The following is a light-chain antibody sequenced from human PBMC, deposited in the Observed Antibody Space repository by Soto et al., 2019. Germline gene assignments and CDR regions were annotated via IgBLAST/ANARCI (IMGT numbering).Light chain of an antibody. J-gene: IGKJ4*01. V-gene: IGKV3-11*01. CDR3: QQRSNWILT. Sequence: EIVLTQSPATLSLSPGERATLSCRASQSVSSYLAWYQHKPGQAPRLLIYDASNRATGIPARFSGSGSGTDFTLTISSLEPEDFEVYYCQQRSNWILTFGVGTKVEIK. CDR2: DAS. CDR1: QSVSSY.